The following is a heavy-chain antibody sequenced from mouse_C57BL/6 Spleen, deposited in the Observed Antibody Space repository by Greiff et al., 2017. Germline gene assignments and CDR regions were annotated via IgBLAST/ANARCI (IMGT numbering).Heavy chain of an antibody. CDR3: ARSDPDGYPFAY. CDR1: GYTFTSYW. D-gene: IGHD2-3*01. V-gene: IGHV1-69*01. Sequence: QVQLQQPGAELVMPGASVKLSCKASGYTFTSYWMHWVKQRPGQGLEWIGEIDPSDSYTNYNQKFKGKSTLTVDKSSSTAYMQLSSLTSEDSAVYYCARSDPDGYPFAYWGQGTLVTVSA. J-gene: IGHJ3*01. CDR2: IDPSDSYT.